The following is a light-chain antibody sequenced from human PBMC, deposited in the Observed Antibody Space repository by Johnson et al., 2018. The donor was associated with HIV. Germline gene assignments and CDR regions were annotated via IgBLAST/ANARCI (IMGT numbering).Light chain of an antibody. CDR2: DNN. J-gene: IGLJ1*01. CDR3: GTWDSSRRVVF. CDR1: SSNIGNNY. Sequence: QSVLTQPPSVSAAPGQKVTISCSGSSSNIGNNYVSWYQQLPGRAPKLLIYDNNKRPSGIPDRFSGSKSGTSATLGITCLPPGDEAEYYCGTWDSSRRVVFFGTGTKVTVL. V-gene: IGLV1-51*01.